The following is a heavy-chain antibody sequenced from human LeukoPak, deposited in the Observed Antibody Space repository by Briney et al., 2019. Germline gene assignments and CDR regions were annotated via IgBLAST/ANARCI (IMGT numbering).Heavy chain of an antibody. CDR3: ARANSSGWYRSESEYFQH. CDR1: GGSFSGYY. Sequence: SDSLSLTCAAYGGSFSGYYWSWIRQPPGKGLEWIGEINHSGSTNYNPSLKSRVTISVDTSTSLFSLKLSSVTAADTAVYYCARANSSGWYRSESEYFQHWGQGTLVTVSS. J-gene: IGHJ1*01. CDR2: INHSGST. V-gene: IGHV4-34*01. D-gene: IGHD6-19*01.